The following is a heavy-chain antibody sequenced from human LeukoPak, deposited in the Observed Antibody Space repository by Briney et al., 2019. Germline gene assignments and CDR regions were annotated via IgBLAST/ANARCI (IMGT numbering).Heavy chain of an antibody. D-gene: IGHD2-15*01. J-gene: IGHJ4*02. CDR2: INHNGST. CDR1: GGSFSGYY. CDR3: ARGSNGYCSGGSCYSESHGYYFDY. V-gene: IGHV4-34*01. Sequence: SETLSLTCAVYGGSFSGYYWSWIRQPPGKGLEWIGEINHNGSTNYNPSLKSRVTISVDTSKNQFSLKLSSVTAADTAVYYCARGSNGYCSGGSCYSESHGYYFDYWGQGTLVTVSS.